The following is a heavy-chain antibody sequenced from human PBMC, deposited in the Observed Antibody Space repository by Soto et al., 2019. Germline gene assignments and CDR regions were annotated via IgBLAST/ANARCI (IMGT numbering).Heavy chain of an antibody. J-gene: IGHJ3*02. Sequence: SETLSLTCTVSGGSISSYYWSWIRQPPGKGLEWIGYIYYSGSTNYNPSLKSRVTISLDTSKNQFSLKLSSVTAADTAVYYCARGSPTTQRNDACDIWGQGTMVTVSS. CDR2: IYYSGST. D-gene: IGHD1-1*01. V-gene: IGHV4-59*01. CDR1: GGSISSYY. CDR3: ARGSPTTQRNDACDI.